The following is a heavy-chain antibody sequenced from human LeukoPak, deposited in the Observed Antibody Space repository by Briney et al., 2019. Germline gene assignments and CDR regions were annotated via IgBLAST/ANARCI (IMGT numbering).Heavy chain of an antibody. CDR1: GYSISSGYY. J-gene: IGHJ3*01. Sequence: PSETLSLTCAVSGYSISSGYYWGWIRQPPGKGLDWIGSFYHSGSTYYNPSLKSRVTISVDTSKNQFSLKLSSVTAADTAVYYCARHVSLDIVVVPAAISVWGQGTMVTVSS. CDR3: ARHVSLDIVVVPAAISV. D-gene: IGHD2-2*01. CDR2: FYHSGST. V-gene: IGHV4-38-2*01.